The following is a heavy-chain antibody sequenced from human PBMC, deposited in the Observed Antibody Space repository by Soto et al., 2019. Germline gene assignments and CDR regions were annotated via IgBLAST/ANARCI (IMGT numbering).Heavy chain of an antibody. J-gene: IGHJ4*02. D-gene: IGHD3-22*01. V-gene: IGHV4-30-4*01. CDR1: RGSISSGDHY. Sequence: QVQLQESGPGLVKPSQTLSLTCTVSRGSISSGDHYWTWLRQPPGKGLEWIAYIYYSGSTYYNPSLKSRVAISVDTTKNQCSLTLTSVTAADTAVYYCAREEALIVVPTGGIDYSFDYWGQGTLVTVAS. CDR3: AREEALIVVPTGGIDYSFDY. CDR2: IYYSGST.